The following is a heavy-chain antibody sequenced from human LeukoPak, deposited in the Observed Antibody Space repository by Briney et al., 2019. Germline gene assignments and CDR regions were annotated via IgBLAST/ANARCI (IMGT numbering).Heavy chain of an antibody. Sequence: ASVKVSCKASGYSVSGYFVHWVRQAPGQGLEWLGWINSKTGDTNYAQKFQGRVVMTMDTAISTANLDLSRLTSDDTAMYYCARDLEQWLSCPDSWGQGTLVTVSS. CDR1: GYSVSGYF. J-gene: IGHJ4*02. CDR3: ARDLEQWLSCPDS. V-gene: IGHV1-2*02. CDR2: INSKTGDT. D-gene: IGHD6-19*01.